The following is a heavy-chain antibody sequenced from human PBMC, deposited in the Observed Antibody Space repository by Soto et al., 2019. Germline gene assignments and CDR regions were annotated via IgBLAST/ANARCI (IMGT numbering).Heavy chain of an antibody. V-gene: IGHV1-69*13. D-gene: IGHD3-22*01. Sequence: ASVKVSCKASGGTFSSYAISWVRQAPGQGLEWMGGIIPIFGTANYAQKFQGRVTITADESTSTAYMELSSLRSEDTAVYYCARGGDYYDSSGYYYVPPEYFQHWGQGTLVTVSS. CDR1: GGTFSSYA. J-gene: IGHJ1*01. CDR2: IIPIFGTA. CDR3: ARGGDYYDSSGYYYVPPEYFQH.